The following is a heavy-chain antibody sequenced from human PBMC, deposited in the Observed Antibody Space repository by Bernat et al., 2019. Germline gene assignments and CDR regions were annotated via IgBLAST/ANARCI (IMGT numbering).Heavy chain of an antibody. CDR1: GFTFSSYG. Sequence: QVQLVESGGGVVQPGRSLRLSCAASGFTFSSYGMHWVRQAPGKGLEWVAVIWYDGSNKYYADSVKGRFTISRDNSKNTLYLQMNSLRAEDTAVYYCAKDAYYDILTGYETFDPWGQGTLVTVSS. D-gene: IGHD3-9*01. CDR3: AKDAYYDILTGYETFDP. V-gene: IGHV3-33*06. CDR2: IWYDGSNK. J-gene: IGHJ5*02.